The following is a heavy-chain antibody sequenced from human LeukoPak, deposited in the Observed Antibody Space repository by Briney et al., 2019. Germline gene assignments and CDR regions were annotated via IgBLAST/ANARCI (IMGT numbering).Heavy chain of an antibody. CDR1: GFTFSSYT. D-gene: IGHD5-18*01. CDR3: AKDRSPEYSYGPFDY. V-gene: IGHV3-30*02. Sequence: GGSLRLSCAVSGFTFSSYTMNWVRQAPGKGLEWVTFMRYDGSTIYYADSVRGRFTISRDNFKDTLYLRMNSLRTEDTAVYYCAKDRSPEYSYGPFDYWGQGTLVTVSS. CDR2: MRYDGSTI. J-gene: IGHJ4*02.